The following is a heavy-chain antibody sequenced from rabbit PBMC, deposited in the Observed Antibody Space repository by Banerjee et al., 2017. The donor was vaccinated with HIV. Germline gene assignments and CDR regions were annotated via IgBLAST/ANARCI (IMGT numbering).Heavy chain of an antibody. D-gene: IGHD2-1*01. CDR1: GFSFSSGYA. CDR2: IYAASSGST. V-gene: IGHV1S45*01. CDR3: AREDDDYGDWNL. J-gene: IGHJ4*01. Sequence: QEQLVESGGDLVNPGASLTLTCTASGFSFSSGYAMCWVRQAPGKGLEWIACIYAASSGSTWYASWAKGRFTISKTSSTTVTLQMTSLTAADTATYFCAREDDDYGDWNLWGQGTLVTVS.